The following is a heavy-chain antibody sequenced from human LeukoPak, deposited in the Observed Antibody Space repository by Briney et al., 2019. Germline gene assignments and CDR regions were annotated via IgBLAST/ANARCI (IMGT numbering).Heavy chain of an antibody. V-gene: IGHV3-30*18. D-gene: IGHD2-15*01. J-gene: IGHJ4*02. CDR3: AKDSNGYCSGGSCRTFGY. CDR1: GFTFSSYG. Sequence: GGSLRLSCAASGFTFSSYGMHWVRQAPGKGLEWVAVISYDGSNKYYADSVKGRFTISRDNSKNTLYLQMNSLRAEDTAVYYCAKDSNGYCSGGSCRTFGYWGQGTLVTVSS. CDR2: ISYDGSNK.